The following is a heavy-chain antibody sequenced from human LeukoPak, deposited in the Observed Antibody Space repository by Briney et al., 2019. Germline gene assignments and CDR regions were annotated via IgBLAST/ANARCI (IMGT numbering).Heavy chain of an antibody. D-gene: IGHD4-11*01. CDR2: IKQDGSDK. CDR3: AREKGNYDGYYNYYMDV. CDR1: GFTFSNYW. Sequence: GGSPRLSCAASGFTFSNYWMNWVRQAPGKGLEWVANIKQDGSDKYYVDSVKGRFTISRDNAKNSLYLQMNSLRAEDTAVYYCAREKGNYDGYYNYYMDVWGKGTTVTVSS. V-gene: IGHV3-7*01. J-gene: IGHJ6*03.